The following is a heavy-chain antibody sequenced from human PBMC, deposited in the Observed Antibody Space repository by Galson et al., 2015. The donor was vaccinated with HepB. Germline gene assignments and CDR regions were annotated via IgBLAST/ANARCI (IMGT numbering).Heavy chain of an antibody. V-gene: IGHV1-18*04. J-gene: IGHJ5*02. CDR2: ISAYDGRT. D-gene: IGHD1-14*01. CDR1: GFIFRNYG. CDR3: ARDPSNSVGRSIWLDP. Sequence: QSGAEVKKPGESLKISCKASGFIFRNYGFSWVRQAPGQGLEWMGWISAYDGRTSYPQKFQGRVTMTTDTSTSTAYMELRSLGFDDTAVYYCARDPSNSVGRSIWLDPWGQGTLVTVSS.